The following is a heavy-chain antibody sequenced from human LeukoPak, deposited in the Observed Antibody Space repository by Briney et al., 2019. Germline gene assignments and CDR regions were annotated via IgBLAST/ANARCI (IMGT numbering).Heavy chain of an antibody. V-gene: IGHV1-69*04. CDR2: IIPIHGIA. Sequence: SVKVSCKASGGTFSSYAISWVRQAPGQGLEWMGRIIPIHGIANYAQKFQGRVTITADKSTSTAYMELSSLRSGDTAVYYCARAVVTATTRYYYYYGMDVWGQGTTVTVSS. D-gene: IGHD2-21*02. CDR1: GGTFSSYA. J-gene: IGHJ6*02. CDR3: ARAVVTATTRYYYYYGMDV.